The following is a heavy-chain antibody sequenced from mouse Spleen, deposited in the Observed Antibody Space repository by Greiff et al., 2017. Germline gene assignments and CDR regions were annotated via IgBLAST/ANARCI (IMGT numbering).Heavy chain of an antibody. J-gene: IGHJ4*01. V-gene: IGHV1-64*01. D-gene: IGHD2-12*01. CDR2: IHPNSGST. Sequence: QVQLQQSGAELVKPGASVKLSCKASGYTFTSYWMHWVKQRPGQGLEWIGMIHPNSGSTNYNEKFKSKATLTVDKSSSTAYMQLSSLTSEDSAVYDGARGDYRGDYYAMDYWGQGTSVTVSS. CDR3: ARGDYRGDYYAMDY. CDR1: GYTFTSYW.